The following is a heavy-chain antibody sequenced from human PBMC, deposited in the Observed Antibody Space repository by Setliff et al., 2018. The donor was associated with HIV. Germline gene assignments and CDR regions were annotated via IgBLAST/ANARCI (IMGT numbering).Heavy chain of an antibody. CDR2: INTNTGNP. CDR1: GYTFTGYY. J-gene: IGHJ4*02. V-gene: IGHV7-4-1*02. Sequence: ASVKVSCKASGYTFTGYYMHWVRQAPGQGLEWMGWINTNTGNPTYAQGFTGRFVFSLDTSVSTAYLQISSLKAEDSAIYYCARVSDTGVDPQTHRDYWDQGTPVTVSS. D-gene: IGHD2-21*01. CDR3: ARVSDTGVDPQTHRDY.